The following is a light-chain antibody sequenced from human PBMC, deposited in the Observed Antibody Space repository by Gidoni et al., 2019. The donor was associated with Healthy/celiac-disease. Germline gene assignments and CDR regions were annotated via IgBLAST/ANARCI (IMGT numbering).Light chain of an antibody. V-gene: IGKV3-20*01. J-gene: IGKJ1*01. CDR3: QKYGSAWT. CDR1: QSVSSSY. Sequence: ELVLTQSPGTLSLSPGERATLSFRASQSVSSSYLAWYQQKPGQAPRHLIYGASSRATGSPGRCSGSGSGTDFTLTIRRLEPEDYAVYYCQKYGSAWTFGQGTKVEIK. CDR2: GAS.